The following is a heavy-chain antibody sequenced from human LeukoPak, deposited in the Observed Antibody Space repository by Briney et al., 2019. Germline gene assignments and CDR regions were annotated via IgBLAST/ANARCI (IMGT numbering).Heavy chain of an antibody. V-gene: IGHV4-39*01. J-gene: IGHJ4*02. CDR1: GGSISSSSHY. D-gene: IGHD3-10*02. CDR2: MYYSGIS. Sequence: SETLSLTCTVSGGSISSSSHYWGWIRQPPGKGLEWIGSMYYSGISYYNPSLKSRVTISVDTSKNQFSLRLSSATAADTAMYYCARLCYPGWYFDYWGQGTLVTVSS. CDR3: ARLCYPGWYFDY.